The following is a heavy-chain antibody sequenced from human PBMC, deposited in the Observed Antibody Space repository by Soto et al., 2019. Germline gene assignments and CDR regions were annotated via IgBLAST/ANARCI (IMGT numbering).Heavy chain of an antibody. CDR3: AKDTPPGSGSYYFDY. CDR1: GFTFDDYA. J-gene: IGHJ4*02. D-gene: IGHD3-10*01. CDR2: ISWNSGSI. V-gene: IGHV3-9*01. Sequence: EVQLVESGGGLVHPGRSLRLSCAASGFTFDDYAMHWVRQAPGKGLEWVSGISWNSGSIGYADSVKGRFTISRDNAKNSLYLQMNSLRAEDTALYYCAKDTPPGSGSYYFDYWGQGTLVTVSS.